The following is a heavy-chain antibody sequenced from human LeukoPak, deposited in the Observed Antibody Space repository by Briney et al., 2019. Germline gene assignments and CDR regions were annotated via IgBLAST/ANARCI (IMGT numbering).Heavy chain of an antibody. CDR2: MSNSGENT. J-gene: IGHJ4*02. CDR3: AKGGASVTRYVDY. D-gene: IGHD4-17*01. V-gene: IGHV3-30*18. CDR1: GFTFSRYW. Sequence: GGSLRLSCAASGFTFSRYWMSWVRQTPGKGLEWVGIMSNSGENTFYGEAVKGRFTISRDNSQNTLYLQMNSLRPEDTAVYYCAKGGASVTRYVDYWGQGTLVTVSS.